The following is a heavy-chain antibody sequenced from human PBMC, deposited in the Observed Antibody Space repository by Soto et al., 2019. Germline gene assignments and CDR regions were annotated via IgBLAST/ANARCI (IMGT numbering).Heavy chain of an antibody. CDR3: AKRKYYYDSSGYYYGTFDY. CDR1: GFTFSSYG. V-gene: IGHV3-30*18. J-gene: IGHJ4*01. D-gene: IGHD3-22*01. CDR2: ISYDGSNK. Sequence: QVQLVESGGGVVQPGRSLRLSCAASGFTFSSYGMHWVRQAPGKGLEWVAVISYDGSNKYYADSVKGRFTISRDNSKNTLYLQMNSLRAEDTAVYYCAKRKYYYDSSGYYYGTFDYWGHGTLVTVSS.